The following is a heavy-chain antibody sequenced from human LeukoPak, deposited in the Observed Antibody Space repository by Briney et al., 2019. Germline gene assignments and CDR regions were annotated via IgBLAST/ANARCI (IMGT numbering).Heavy chain of an antibody. CDR1: GGTFSSYA. D-gene: IGHD2-15*01. CDR3: ARTRVAATRELGY. V-gene: IGHV1-69*13. Sequence: ASVKVSCKASGGTFSSYAISWVRQAPGQGLEWMGGIIPIFGTANYAQKFQGRVTITADESTSTAYMELSRLRSDDTAVYYCARTRVAATRELGYWGQGTLVTVSS. J-gene: IGHJ4*02. CDR2: IIPIFGTA.